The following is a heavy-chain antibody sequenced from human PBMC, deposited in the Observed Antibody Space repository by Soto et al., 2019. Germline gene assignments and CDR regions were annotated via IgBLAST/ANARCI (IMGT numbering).Heavy chain of an antibody. V-gene: IGHV4-59*01. Sequence: SETLSLTCTVSGGSISSYYWSWIRQPPGKGLEWIGYIYYSGGTNYNPSLKSRVTISVDTSKNQFSLKLSSVTAADTAVYYCARVGISGWLQLYYFDYWGQGTLVTVSS. J-gene: IGHJ4*02. CDR3: ARVGISGWLQLYYFDY. D-gene: IGHD5-12*01. CDR2: IYYSGGT. CDR1: GGSISSYY.